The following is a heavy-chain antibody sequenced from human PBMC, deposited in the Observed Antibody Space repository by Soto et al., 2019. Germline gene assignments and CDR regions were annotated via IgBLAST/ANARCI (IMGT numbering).Heavy chain of an antibody. CDR3: TTLTPYSGSLRFDY. Sequence: GPLLLSCTASGFTFSNAWMSWVRQAPGKGLEWVGLIRRKTDGGTTDYAAPVKGRFTISRDDSKNTLYLQMNSLKTEDTDVYYCTTLTPYSGSLRFDYWGQGTLVTVSS. J-gene: IGHJ4*02. CDR1: GFTFSNAW. V-gene: IGHV3-15*01. D-gene: IGHD1-26*01. CDR2: IRRKTDGGTT.